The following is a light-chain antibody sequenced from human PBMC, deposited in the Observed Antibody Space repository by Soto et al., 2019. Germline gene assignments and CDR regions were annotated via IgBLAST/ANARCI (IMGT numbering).Light chain of an antibody. CDR3: GSYAGSSAYV. J-gene: IGLJ1*01. Sequence: QSALTQPASVSGSPGQSITISCTGTRSDVGSGNHNLVSWYRQRPGTAPKVMIYEGTKRPSGVSNRFSGSKSGYTASLTISGLQAEDDADYYGGSYAGSSAYVFGTGTKLTVL. CDR1: RSDVGSGNHNL. CDR2: EGT. V-gene: IGLV2-23*01.